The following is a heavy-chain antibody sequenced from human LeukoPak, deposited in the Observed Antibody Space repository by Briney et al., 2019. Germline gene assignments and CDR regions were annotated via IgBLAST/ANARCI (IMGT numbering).Heavy chain of an antibody. CDR2: IRYDGSNK. Sequence: PGGSLRLSCGASGFTFSSYGMHWVRQAPGKGLEWVAFIRYDGSNKYYADSVRGRFTISRDNSKSTLSLQMNSLRAEDTAIYYCATYRQVLLPFESWGQGTLVTVSS. CDR1: GFTFSSYG. V-gene: IGHV3-30*02. D-gene: IGHD2-8*02. CDR3: ATYRQVLLPFES. J-gene: IGHJ4*02.